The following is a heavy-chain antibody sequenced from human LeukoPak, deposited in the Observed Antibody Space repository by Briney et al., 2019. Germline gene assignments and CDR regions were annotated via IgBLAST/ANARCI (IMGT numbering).Heavy chain of an antibody. CDR1: GFTTSNSR. CDR2: IKSKTDGGTT. D-gene: IGHD3-16*02. J-gene: IGHJ4*02. Sequence: PGGSLRFSCAASGFTTSNSRMSWVRQAPGKGLEWVGRIKSKTDGGTTDYAAPVKGRFTISRDDSKHTLYLQMNSLKTEDTAVYYCTTTHYDYVWGSYRYTVITENRGQGTLVTVSS. CDR3: TTTHYDYVWGSYRYTVITEN. V-gene: IGHV3-15*01.